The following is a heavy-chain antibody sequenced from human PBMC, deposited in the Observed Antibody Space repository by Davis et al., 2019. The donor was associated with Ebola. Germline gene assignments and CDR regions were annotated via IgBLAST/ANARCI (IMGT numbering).Heavy chain of an antibody. CDR3: ARGKWFDP. CDR1: GFTFPNYG. Sequence: GESLKISCAASGFTFPNYGMHWVRQAPGKGLEWVAFIRYDGSNKNYEDSVKGRFTISRDNSKNTLHLQMNRLRTEDTAVYYCARGKWFDPWGQGTLVSVTS. CDR2: IRYDGSNK. J-gene: IGHJ5*02. V-gene: IGHV3-30*02.